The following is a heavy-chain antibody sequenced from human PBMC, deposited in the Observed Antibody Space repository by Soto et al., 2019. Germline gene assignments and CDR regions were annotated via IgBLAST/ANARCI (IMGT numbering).Heavy chain of an antibody. J-gene: IGHJ4*02. V-gene: IGHV1-46*01. CDR2: INPSGGST. Sequence: ASVKVSCKASGYTFTSYYMHWVRQAPGQGLEWMGIINPSGGSTSYAQKFQGRVTMTRDTSTSTVYMELSSLRSEDTAVYYCARDRVGATHELGCWGQGTLVTVPQ. D-gene: IGHD1-26*01. CDR1: GYTFTSYY. CDR3: ARDRVGATHELGC.